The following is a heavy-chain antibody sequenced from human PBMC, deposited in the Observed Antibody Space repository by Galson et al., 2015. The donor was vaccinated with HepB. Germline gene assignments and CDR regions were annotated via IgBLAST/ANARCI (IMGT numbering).Heavy chain of an antibody. V-gene: IGHV3-23*01. CDR3: AKGCDTSCYLLQH. CDR1: GFTFSSFV. D-gene: IGHD2-2*01. CDR2: ISNSGDGT. Sequence: SLRLSCAASGFTFSSFVINWVRQAPGKGLEWVSGISNSGDGTYYADSVKGRFTISRDNSKNTLYLQMNSLRADDTAVYYCAKGCDTSCYLLQHWGQGTLVTVSS. J-gene: IGHJ1*01.